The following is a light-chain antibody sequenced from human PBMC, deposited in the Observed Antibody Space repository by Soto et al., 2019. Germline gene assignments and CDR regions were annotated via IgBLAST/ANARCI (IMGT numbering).Light chain of an antibody. V-gene: IGLV3-27*01. CDR2: KDT. CDR1: VLAKKF. CDR3: YSAADNNWV. J-gene: IGLJ3*02. Sequence: SYALTQPSSVSVSPGQTARVTCSGDVLAKKFGRWFQQKPGQAPLLVIYKDTERPSGIPERFSGSSSGATVTLTISGAQAEDEADYYCYSAADNNWVFGGGTKLTVL.